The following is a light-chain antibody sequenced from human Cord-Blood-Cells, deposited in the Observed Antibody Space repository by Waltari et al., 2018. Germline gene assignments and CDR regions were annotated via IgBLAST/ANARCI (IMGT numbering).Light chain of an antibody. CDR2: DVS. V-gene: IGLV2-11*01. CDR3: CSYAGSYTFDV. J-gene: IGLJ1*01. CDR1: SSDVGGYNY. Sequence: QSALTQPRSVSGSPGPSVTISCTGTSSDVGGYNYVSWYQHHPGKAPQLLIYDVSKRPSGVPDRLSGSKSGNTASLTISGLRAADEADYYCCSYAGSYTFDVFGTGTKVTVL.